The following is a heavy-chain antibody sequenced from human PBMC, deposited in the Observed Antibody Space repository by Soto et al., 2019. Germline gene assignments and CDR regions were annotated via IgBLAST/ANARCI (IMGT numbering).Heavy chain of an antibody. CDR2: FYYSGST. V-gene: IGHV4-59*01. D-gene: IGHD5-12*01. CDR3: AKGGYSGYLDY. Sequence: PSETLSLTCTFCGASISIYYWSWIRQPPGKGLEWIGYFYYSGSTNYNPSLKSRVTISADTSKNQFSLRLSSVTAADTAVYYCAKGGYSGYLDYWGQGTLVTVS. J-gene: IGHJ4*02. CDR1: GASISIYY.